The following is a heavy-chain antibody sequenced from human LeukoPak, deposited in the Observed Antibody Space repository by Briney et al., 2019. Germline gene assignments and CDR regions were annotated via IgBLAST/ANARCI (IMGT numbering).Heavy chain of an antibody. Sequence: SSETLSLTCGVFGGSFSGYYWTWLRQPPGKGLEWIGQINHRGSSHYNPSPRSRVTISVDTSKTQFSLKLTSVTAADTAVYYCARDKFCSDTGSCNIGLFDFWGQGALVTVSS. D-gene: IGHD2-15*01. J-gene: IGHJ4*02. CDR1: GGSFSGYY. CDR2: INHRGSS. V-gene: IGHV4-34*01. CDR3: ARDKFCSDTGSCNIGLFDF.